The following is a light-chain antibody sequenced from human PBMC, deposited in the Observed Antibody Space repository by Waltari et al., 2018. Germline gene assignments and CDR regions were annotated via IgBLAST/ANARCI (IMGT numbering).Light chain of an antibody. V-gene: IGLV3-21*03. CDR1: KIGGKS. Sequence: SYVLTQPPSVSVAPGKTATITCGGDKIGGKSVHWYQQKPGQAPVEVVYSDSDRPSGIPNRFSGSNSGNTATLTISGVEAGDEADYYCQVWDSNNDHVVFGGGTKLTAL. CDR3: QVWDSNNDHVV. J-gene: IGLJ2*01. CDR2: SDS.